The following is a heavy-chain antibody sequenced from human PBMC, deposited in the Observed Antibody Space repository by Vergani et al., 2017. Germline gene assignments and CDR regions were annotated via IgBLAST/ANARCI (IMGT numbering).Heavy chain of an antibody. J-gene: IGHJ5*02. V-gene: IGHV4-59*01. CDR1: GAAIKDFY. D-gene: IGHD2/OR15-2a*01. Sequence: QVQLQESGPGLVKPSETLSLTCTVSGAAIKDFYWSWFRQPPGKGLEWIGYVYYTGSTTYNPSLKSRVTLSVDTSNNQFSLRMTSLTAADTAIYYCARDLDLYCRSTTSCHNWFDPWGQGSMVTVSS. CDR3: ARDLDLYCRSTTSCHNWFDP. CDR2: VYYTGST.